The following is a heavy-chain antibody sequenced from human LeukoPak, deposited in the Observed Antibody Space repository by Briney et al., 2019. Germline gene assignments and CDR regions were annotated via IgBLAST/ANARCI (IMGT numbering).Heavy chain of an antibody. D-gene: IGHD6-19*01. CDR1: GFDFSSYA. V-gene: IGHV3-30*04. Sequence: PGGPLRLSCAASGFDFSSYAMHWVRQAPGKGLEWMAVIIYDGSNKNYADSVKGRFTISRDNSRNTLYMKMNSLRVEDTAVYYCARGVGETLSGWTLDYWGHGTLVAVSS. J-gene: IGHJ4*01. CDR3: ARGVGETLSGWTLDY. CDR2: IIYDGSNK.